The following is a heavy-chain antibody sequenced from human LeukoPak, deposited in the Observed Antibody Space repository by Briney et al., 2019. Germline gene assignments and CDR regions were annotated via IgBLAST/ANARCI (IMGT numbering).Heavy chain of an antibody. V-gene: IGHV3-64*01. CDR3: ARVAGRLEKGAYFDY. D-gene: IGHD1-1*01. J-gene: IGHJ4*02. CDR2: ISSNGGST. Sequence: GSLRLSCAASGFTFSSYAMHWVRQAPGKGLEYVSAISSNGGSTYYANSVKGRFTISRDNSKNTLYLQMGSLRAEDMAVYYCARVAGRLEKGAYFDYWGQGTLVTVSS. CDR1: GFTFSSYA.